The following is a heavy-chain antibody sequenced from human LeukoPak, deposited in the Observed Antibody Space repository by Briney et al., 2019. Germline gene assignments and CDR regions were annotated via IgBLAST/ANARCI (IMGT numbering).Heavy chain of an antibody. V-gene: IGHV3-23*01. CDR2: ISGSGGST. D-gene: IGHD3-22*01. J-gene: IGHJ3*02. Sequence: PGGSLRLSCAASGFTFSSYAMSWVRQAPGKGLERVSAISGSGGSTYYADSVKGRFTISRDNSKNTLYLQMNSLRAEDTAVYYCAKDQYYYDSSGFDAFDIWGQGTMVTVSS. CDR3: AKDQYYYDSSGFDAFDI. CDR1: GFTFSSYA.